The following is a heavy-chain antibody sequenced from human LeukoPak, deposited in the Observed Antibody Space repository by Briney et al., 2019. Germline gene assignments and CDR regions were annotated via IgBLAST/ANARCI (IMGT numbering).Heavy chain of an antibody. CDR3: ARHAGYSSGWYQELDY. V-gene: IGHV4-34*01. Sequence: SETLSLTCAVYGGSFSGYYWSWIRQPPGKGLEWIGEINHSGSTNYNPSLKGRVTISVDTSKNQFSLKLSSVTAADTAVYYCARHAGYSSGWYQELDYWGQGTLVTVSS. J-gene: IGHJ4*02. CDR2: INHSGST. D-gene: IGHD6-19*01. CDR1: GGSFSGYY.